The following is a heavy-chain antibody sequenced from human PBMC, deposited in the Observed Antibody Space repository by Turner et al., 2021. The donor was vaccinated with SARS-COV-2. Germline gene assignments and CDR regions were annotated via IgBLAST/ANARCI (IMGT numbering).Heavy chain of an antibody. CDR2: VYYRGNT. Sequence: QLQLQESGPGLVKPSDTLSLTCSVSGGSISSSSYYWGWIRQPPGKGPEWIGSVYYRGNTYYNPSLESRVTISVDTSNNQFSLKLNSVTAADTAVYYCARVKSTVTTYYYYYMDVWGKGTTVTVSS. CDR1: GGSISSSSYY. J-gene: IGHJ6*03. V-gene: IGHV4-39*01. CDR3: ARVKSTVTTYYYYYMDV. D-gene: IGHD4-4*01.